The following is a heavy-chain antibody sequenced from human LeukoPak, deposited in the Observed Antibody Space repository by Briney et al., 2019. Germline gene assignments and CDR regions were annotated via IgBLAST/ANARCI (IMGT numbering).Heavy chain of an antibody. CDR3: ARDQGSSGGTDNWFDP. CDR1: GFTFSSYN. CDR2: IWRSRSYI. J-gene: IGHJ5*02. V-gene: IGHV3-21*01. D-gene: IGHD6-13*01. Sequence: GGSLTLSCAASGFTFSSYNRNWVRQAPGKGLEWVASIWRSRSYIYYADSVKGRFTISRDNAKNSLYLQMNSLRAEDTAVYYCARDQGSSGGTDNWFDPWGQGTLVTVSS.